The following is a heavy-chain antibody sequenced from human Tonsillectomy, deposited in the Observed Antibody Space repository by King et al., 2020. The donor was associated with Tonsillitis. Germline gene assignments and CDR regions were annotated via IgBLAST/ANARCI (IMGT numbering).Heavy chain of an antibody. D-gene: IGHD3-22*01. CDR3: ARHQHPLNSYDSSYYYGMDV. CDR2: IWYDGSNK. J-gene: IGHJ6*02. CDR1: GFTFSNYG. V-gene: IGHV3-33*01. Sequence: VQLVESGGGVVQPGRSLRLSCAASGFTFSNYGMHWVRQAPGKGLEWVAVIWYDGSNKYYADSVKGRFTISRDNSKNTLYLQMNSLRAEDTAVYYCARHQHPLNSYDSSYYYGMDVWGQGTTVTVSS.